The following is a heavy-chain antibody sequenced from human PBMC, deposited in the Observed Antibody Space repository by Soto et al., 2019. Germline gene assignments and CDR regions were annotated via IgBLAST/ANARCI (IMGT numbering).Heavy chain of an antibody. CDR1: GLPFSKYA. CDR2: ISSDGSSK. Sequence: SLPCPASGLPFSKYAVHRLSQAPDKGLEWVAVISSDGSSKYYADSVRGRFTIFRDNSKNTLFLQMNSLRVEDTAVYYCARSVGNAYYYYGIDVSGQRTTVTGSS. CDR3: ARSVGNAYYYYGIDV. V-gene: IGHV3-30-3*01. J-gene: IGHJ6*02.